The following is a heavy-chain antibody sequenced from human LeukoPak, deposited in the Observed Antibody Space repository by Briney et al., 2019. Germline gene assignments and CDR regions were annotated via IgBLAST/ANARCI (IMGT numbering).Heavy chain of an antibody. J-gene: IGHJ4*02. CDR3: ARSPESPDYIDSSGYDY. D-gene: IGHD3-22*01. Sequence: SETLSLTCAVSGFSISSHYYWGWIRQPPGKGLDWIWTIYDSGNTYYNPSLKSRATISVDTSKNQFSLKLTSVTAADTAVYDCARSPESPDYIDSSGYDYWGQGTLVTVSS. V-gene: IGHV4-38-2*01. CDR2: IYDSGNT. CDR1: GFSISSHYY.